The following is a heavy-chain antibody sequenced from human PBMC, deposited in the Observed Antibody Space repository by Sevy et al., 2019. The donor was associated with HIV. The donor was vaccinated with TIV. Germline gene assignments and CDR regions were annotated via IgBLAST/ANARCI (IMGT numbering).Heavy chain of an antibody. CDR1: GSTFSSYA. CDR3: ARDLYYDSSAYSDY. CDR2: INTNTGNP. J-gene: IGHJ4*02. D-gene: IGHD3-22*01. Sequence: ASVKVSCKASGSTFSSYAMNWVRQAPGQGLEWMGWINTNTGNPTYAQGFTGRFVFSLDTSVSTAYLQISSLKAEDTAVYYCARDLYYDSSAYSDYWGQGTLVTVSS. V-gene: IGHV7-4-1*02.